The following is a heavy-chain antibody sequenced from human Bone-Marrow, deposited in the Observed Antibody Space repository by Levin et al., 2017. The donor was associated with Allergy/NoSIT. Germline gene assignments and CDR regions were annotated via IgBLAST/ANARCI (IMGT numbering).Heavy chain of an antibody. D-gene: IGHD1-7*01. Sequence: GGSLRLSCAASGFTFSRYAMAWVRQAPGQGLEWVSGMSGSGGRTVYADSVKGRFTISRDNSKNIMYLQMNRLRVEDTDLYYCAREDNWNYDYWGQGTLVTVSS. CDR3: AREDNWNYDY. CDR1: GFTFSRYA. J-gene: IGHJ4*02. V-gene: IGHV3-23*01. CDR2: MSGSGGRT.